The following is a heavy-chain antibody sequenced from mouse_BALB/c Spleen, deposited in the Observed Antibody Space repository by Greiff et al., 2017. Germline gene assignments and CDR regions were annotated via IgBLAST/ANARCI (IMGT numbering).Heavy chain of an antibody. D-gene: IGHD2-1*01. V-gene: IGHV5-4*02. CDR2: ISDGGSYT. J-gene: IGHJ2*01. Sequence: EVNLVESGGGLVKPGGSLKLSCAAFGFTFSDYYMYWVRQTPEKRLEWVATISDGGSYTYYPDSVKGRFTISRDNAKNNLYLQMSSLKSEDTAMYYCARDHYGNSGYWGQGTTLTVSS. CDR3: ARDHYGNSGY. CDR1: GFTFSDYY.